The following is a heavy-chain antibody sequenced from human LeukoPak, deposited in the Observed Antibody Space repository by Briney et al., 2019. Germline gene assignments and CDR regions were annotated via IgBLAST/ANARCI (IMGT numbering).Heavy chain of an antibody. CDR2: IKQDGSEK. J-gene: IGHJ4*02. CDR1: GFTFSSYW. CDR3: VACPGYNSDSLSFDY. V-gene: IGHV3-7*01. Sequence: GGSLRLSCAASGFTFSSYWMSWVRQAPGKGLEWVANIKQDGSEKYYVDSVKGRFTISRDNAKNSLFLQMSSLRAEDTAVYYCVACPGYNSDSLSFDYWGQGALVTVSS. D-gene: IGHD3-9*01.